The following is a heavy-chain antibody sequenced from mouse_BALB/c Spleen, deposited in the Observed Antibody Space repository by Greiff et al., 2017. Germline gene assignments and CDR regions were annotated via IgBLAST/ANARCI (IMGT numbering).Heavy chain of an antibody. CDR3: ARKAGMSYAMDY. Sequence: VQLQESGAELARPGASVKMSCKASGYTFTSYTMHWVKQRPGQGLEWIGYINPSSGYTNYNQKFKDKATLTADKSSSTAYMQLSSLTSEDSAVYYCARKAGMSYAMDYWGQGTSVTVSS. CDR1: GYTFTSYT. D-gene: IGHD2-10*02. V-gene: IGHV1-4*01. CDR2: INPSSGYT. J-gene: IGHJ4*01.